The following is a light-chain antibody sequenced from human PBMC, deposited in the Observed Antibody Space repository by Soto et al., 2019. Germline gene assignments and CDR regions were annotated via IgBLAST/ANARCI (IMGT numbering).Light chain of an antibody. V-gene: IGKV1-6*01. Sequence: AIQMTQSPSSLSASVGDRVTITCRASQGIRNDLGWYQQKPGKAPRLLIFATSTLHSGVPSRFSGSGFGTDFILTISSLQPEDVATYYCLQDYSYPRTFGPGTKVDLK. J-gene: IGKJ3*01. CDR1: QGIRND. CDR2: ATS. CDR3: LQDYSYPRT.